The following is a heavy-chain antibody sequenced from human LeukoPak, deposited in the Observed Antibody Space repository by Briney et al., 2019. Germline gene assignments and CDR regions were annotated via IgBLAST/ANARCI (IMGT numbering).Heavy chain of an antibody. D-gene: IGHD3-10*01. CDR1: GFTFDDYA. Sequence: GGSLRLSCGASGFTFDDYAMHWVRQAPGKGLEWVSLITGGGDRTYYADSVKGRLTIYRDKRKNSLYLQMNSLRTEDTALYYCAKAHGSGNYYFYYMDIWGKGTTVTVSS. CDR3: AKAHGSGNYYFYYMDI. V-gene: IGHV3-43*02. CDR2: ITGGGDRT. J-gene: IGHJ6*03.